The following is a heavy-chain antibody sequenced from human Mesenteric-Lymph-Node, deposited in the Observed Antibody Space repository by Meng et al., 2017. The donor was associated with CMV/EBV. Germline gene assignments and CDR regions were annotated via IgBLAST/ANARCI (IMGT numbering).Heavy chain of an antibody. CDR1: GGSISSGGYY. CDR3: ARVAFLRNWFDP. CDR2: IYYSGGT. V-gene: IGHV4-31*03. J-gene: IGHJ5*02. D-gene: IGHD3-16*01. Sequence: SETLSLTCTVSGGSISSGGYYWSWIRQHPGKGLEWIGYIYYSGGTYYNPSLKSRVIISVDTSKNQFSLKLSSVTAADTAVYYCARVAFLRNWFDPWGQGTLVTVSS.